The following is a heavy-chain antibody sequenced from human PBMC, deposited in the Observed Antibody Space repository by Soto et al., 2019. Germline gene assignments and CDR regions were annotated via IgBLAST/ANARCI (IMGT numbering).Heavy chain of an antibody. V-gene: IGHV3-23*01. D-gene: IGHD6-6*01. CDR3: AKRSSSPTFDY. J-gene: IGHJ4*02. CDR1: GFTFSSYA. CDR2: ISGSDDST. Sequence: EVQLLESGGGLVQPGESLRLSCAASGFTFSSYAMSWVRQAPGKGLEWVSVISGSDDSTYYADSVKGRFTISRDNSKNTLYPQMNSQRAEDTAVYYCAKRSSSPTFDYWGQVTLVTVSS.